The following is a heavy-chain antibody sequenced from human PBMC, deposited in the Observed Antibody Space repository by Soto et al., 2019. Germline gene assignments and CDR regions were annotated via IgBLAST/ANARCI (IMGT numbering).Heavy chain of an antibody. CDR1: GGTFSSYA. Sequence: ASVKVSCKASGGTFSSYAISWVRQAPGQGLEWMGGIIPIFGTANYAQKFQGRVTITADESTSTAYMELSSLRSEDTAVYYCAREATVMATIPVLYYYYGMDVWGQGTTVTV. CDR3: AREATVMATIPVLYYYYGMDV. J-gene: IGHJ6*02. CDR2: IIPIFGTA. V-gene: IGHV1-69*13. D-gene: IGHD5-12*01.